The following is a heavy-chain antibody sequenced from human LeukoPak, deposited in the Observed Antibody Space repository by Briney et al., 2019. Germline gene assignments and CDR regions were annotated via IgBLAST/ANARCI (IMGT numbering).Heavy chain of an antibody. CDR2: IYYSGST. Sequence: SETLSLTCTVSGGSISSYYWSWIRQPPGKGLEWIGYIYYSGSTNYNPSLKSRVTISVDTSKNQFSLKLSSVTAADTAVYYCARDLGYSSSWYTPGYWGQGTLVTVSS. D-gene: IGHD6-13*01. J-gene: IGHJ4*02. CDR3: ARDLGYSSSWYTPGY. V-gene: IGHV4-59*01. CDR1: GGSISSYY.